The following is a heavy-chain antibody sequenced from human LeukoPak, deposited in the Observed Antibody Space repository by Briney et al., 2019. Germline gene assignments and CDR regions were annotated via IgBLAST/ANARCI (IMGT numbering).Heavy chain of an antibody. CDR2: IYPGGSDT. V-gene: IGHV5-51*01. Sequence: GESLKISCKGSGYSFTSCWIGWVRQMPGKGLEWMGIIYPGGSDTRYSPSFQGQVTISADKSISTAYLQWSSLKASDTAMYYCARQASSSFDYFDYWGQGTLVTVSS. CDR1: GYSFTSCW. J-gene: IGHJ4*02. D-gene: IGHD6-13*01. CDR3: ARQASSSFDYFDY.